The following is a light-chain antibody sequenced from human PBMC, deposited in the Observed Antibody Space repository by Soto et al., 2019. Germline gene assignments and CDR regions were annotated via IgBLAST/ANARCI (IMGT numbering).Light chain of an antibody. CDR1: QSLSSSY. J-gene: IGKJ4*01. Sequence: EIVLTQSPGTLSLSPGERATLSCRASQSLSSSYLAWYQQKPGQAPRLLIYDASSRATGIPDRFSGSGSGTDFTLSISRVEPEDYAVYYCQQYGISPLTFGGGTKVEIK. CDR3: QQYGISPLT. V-gene: IGKV3-20*01. CDR2: DAS.